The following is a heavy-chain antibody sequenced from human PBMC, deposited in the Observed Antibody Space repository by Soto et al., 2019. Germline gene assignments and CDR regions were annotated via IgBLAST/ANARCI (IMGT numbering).Heavy chain of an antibody. CDR1: GGSISSYY. CDR3: ARGGDLGIFLYFDY. CDR2: IYYSGST. D-gene: IGHD3-3*01. Sequence: SLTCTVSGGSISSYYWSWIRQPPGKGLEWIGYIYYSGSTNYNPSLKSRVTISVDTSKNQFSLKLSSVTAADTAMYYCARGGDLGIFLYFDYWGQGTRVTVSS. V-gene: IGHV4-59*01. J-gene: IGHJ4*02.